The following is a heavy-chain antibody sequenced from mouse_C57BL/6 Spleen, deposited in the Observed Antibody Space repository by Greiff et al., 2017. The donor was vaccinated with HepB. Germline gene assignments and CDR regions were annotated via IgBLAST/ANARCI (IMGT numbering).Heavy chain of an antibody. D-gene: IGHD2-3*01. CDR2: IDPSDSET. V-gene: IGHV1-52*01. CDR3: ARGRGGYSDY. Sequence: QVQLQQSGAELVRPGSSVKLSCKASGYTFTSYWMHWVKQRPIQGLEWIGNIDPSDSETHYNQKFKDKATLTVDKSSSTAYMQLSSLTSEDSAVYYCARGRGGYSDYWGQGTTLTVSS. CDR1: GYTFTSYW. J-gene: IGHJ2*01.